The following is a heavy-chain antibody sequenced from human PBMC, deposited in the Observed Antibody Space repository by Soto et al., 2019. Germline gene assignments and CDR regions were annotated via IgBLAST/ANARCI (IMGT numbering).Heavy chain of an antibody. Sequence: SEPMSRTCSVSVVSISSNKWWSWDPQPPGKRLEWIGKIYHSGSTNYNPSLKSRVTTSLDKSKNHFSLQLTSGTAADSAVYYCARDDNIVVLPTSLGAMDVWGQGTAVTVSS. CDR2: IYHSGST. V-gene: IGHV4-4*02. CDR1: VVSISSNKW. J-gene: IGHJ6*02. CDR3: ARDDNIVVLPTSLGAMDV. D-gene: IGHD2-2*01.